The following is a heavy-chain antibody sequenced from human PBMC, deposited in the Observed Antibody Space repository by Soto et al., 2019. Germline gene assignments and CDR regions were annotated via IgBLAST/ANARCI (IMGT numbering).Heavy chain of an antibody. Sequence: GSLRLSSTGAGFTVTDKHMTWVRQAPGRGPEWVSTIYYNGNTFHADSVWGRFTISRDTSKNMLYLQMNSLRAEDTAVYYCATGGDTAKDGYWGQGTLVTVSS. CDR3: ATGGDTAKDGY. J-gene: IGHJ4*02. CDR2: IYYNGNT. CDR1: GFTVTDKH. D-gene: IGHD5-18*01. V-gene: IGHV3-53*01.